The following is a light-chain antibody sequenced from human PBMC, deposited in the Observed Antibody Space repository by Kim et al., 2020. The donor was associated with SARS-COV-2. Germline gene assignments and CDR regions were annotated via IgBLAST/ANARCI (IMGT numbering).Light chain of an antibody. CDR1: SLRNNY. V-gene: IGLV3-19*01. Sequence: LGQTVLITCQGVSLRNNYASWDQQKPGQAPILVIYGENNRPSGIPDRFSGSRAGDTASLTITGAQAEDEADYYCNSRDRSGNEYVVFGGGTQLTVL. J-gene: IGLJ2*01. CDR2: GEN. CDR3: NSRDRSGNEYVV.